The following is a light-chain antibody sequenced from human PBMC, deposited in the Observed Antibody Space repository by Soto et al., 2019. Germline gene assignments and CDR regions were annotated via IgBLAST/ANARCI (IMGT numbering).Light chain of an antibody. CDR3: QQYDNLHIT. J-gene: IGKJ5*01. CDR1: QDISNY. Sequence: DIQMTQSPSSLSASVGDRVTITCQASQDISNYLNWYQQKPGKAPKLLICDASNLETGVPSRFSGSGSGTDFTFTISSLQPEDIATYYCQQYDNLHITFGQGTRLEIK. CDR2: DAS. V-gene: IGKV1-33*01.